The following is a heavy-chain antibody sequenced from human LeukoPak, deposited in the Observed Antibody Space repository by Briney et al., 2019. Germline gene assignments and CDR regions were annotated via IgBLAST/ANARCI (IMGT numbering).Heavy chain of an antibody. Sequence: PGRSLRLSCAASGFTFSTYSMNWVRQAPGKGLEWVSGISWNSGSIGYADSVKGRFTISRDNAKNSLYLQMNSLRAEDTALYYCAKEGRVVVTKYFQHWGQGTLVTVSS. D-gene: IGHD3-22*01. CDR1: GFTFSTYS. CDR3: AKEGRVVVTKYFQH. V-gene: IGHV3-9*01. CDR2: ISWNSGSI. J-gene: IGHJ1*01.